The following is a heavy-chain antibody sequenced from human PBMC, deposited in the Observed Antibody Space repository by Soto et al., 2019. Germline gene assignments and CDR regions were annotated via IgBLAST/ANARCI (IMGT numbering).Heavy chain of an antibody. Sequence: GGSLRLSCAGSGFIFSTYSMHWVRQAPGKGLEWVSSISTSGDTYYGDSVKGRFTISRDNAKNSLSLQMNSLRAEDTAVYYCAREKTAWPLAYGLDVWGQGATVTVSS. CDR2: ISTSGDT. CDR3: AREKTAWPLAYGLDV. J-gene: IGHJ6*02. V-gene: IGHV3-21*01. D-gene: IGHD1-1*01. CDR1: GFIFSTYS.